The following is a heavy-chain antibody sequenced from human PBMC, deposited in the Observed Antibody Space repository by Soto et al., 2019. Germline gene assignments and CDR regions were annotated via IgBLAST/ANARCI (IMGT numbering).Heavy chain of an antibody. J-gene: IGHJ4*02. CDR1: GYTFSSYA. V-gene: IGHV1-3*01. Sequence: ASVKVSCKASGYTFSSYAMHWVRQAPGQRLEWMGWINAGYGNTKSSQKFQDRVTISRDTYASTVYMELTSLRYEDTAVYYCARDTADGTFDFWGQGILVTVSS. CDR2: INAGYGNT. D-gene: IGHD1-1*01. CDR3: ARDTADGTFDF.